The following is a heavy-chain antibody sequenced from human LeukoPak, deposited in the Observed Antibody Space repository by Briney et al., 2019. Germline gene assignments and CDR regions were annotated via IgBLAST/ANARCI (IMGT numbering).Heavy chain of an antibody. V-gene: IGHV4-4*07. J-gene: IGHJ5*02. CDR1: GGSISSYY. D-gene: IGHD3-9*01. CDR2: IYTSGST. CDR3: ARVGYDILTGSNWFDP. Sequence: SETLSLTCTVSGGSISSYYWSWIRQPAGKGLEWIGRIYTSGSTNYNPSLKSRVTMSVDTSKNQSSLKLSSVTAADTAVYYCARVGYDILTGSNWFDPWGQGTLVTVSS.